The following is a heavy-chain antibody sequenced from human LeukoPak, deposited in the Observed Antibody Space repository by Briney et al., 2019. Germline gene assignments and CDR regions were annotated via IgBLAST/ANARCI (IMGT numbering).Heavy chain of an antibody. CDR3: ANNMTTVTAFDY. D-gene: IGHD4-17*01. CDR2: ISGSGGST. CDR1: GFTFSSYA. Sequence: GGSLRLSCAASGFTFSSYAISWVRQAPGKGLGWVSTISGSGGSTYYADSVKRRFTFSRDNSKNTLYLQMNSLRADDTAVYYCANNMTTVTAFDYWGQGTLVTVSS. J-gene: IGHJ4*02. V-gene: IGHV3-23*01.